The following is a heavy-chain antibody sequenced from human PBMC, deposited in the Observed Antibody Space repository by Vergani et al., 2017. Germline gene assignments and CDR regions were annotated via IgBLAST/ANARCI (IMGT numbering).Heavy chain of an antibody. CDR3: ARSDRGYCTNGVCYTXFDY. CDR2: IIHIFGTA. V-gene: IGHV1-69*01. Sequence: QVQLVQSGAEVKKPGSSVKVSCKASGGTFSSYAISWVRQAPGQGLEWMGGIIHIFGTANYAQKFQGRVTITADESTGTAYMELSSLRSEDTAVYYCARSDRGYCTNGVCYTXFDYWGQGTLVTVSS. D-gene: IGHD2-8*01. CDR1: GGTFSSYA. J-gene: IGHJ4*02.